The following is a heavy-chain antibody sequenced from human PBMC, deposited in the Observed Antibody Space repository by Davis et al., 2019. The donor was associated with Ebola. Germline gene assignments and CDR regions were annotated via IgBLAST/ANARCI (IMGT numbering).Heavy chain of an antibody. Sequence: AASVKVSCKASGYTFIRYAISWVRHAPGQGLEWMGWINTYNGNTNYAQKLQGRVTMTTDTSTSTAYMELRGLRSDDTAVYYCARVGVDYGDFSLDYWGQGTLVTVSS. D-gene: IGHD4-17*01. CDR2: INTYNGNT. V-gene: IGHV1-18*01. CDR1: GYTFIRYA. J-gene: IGHJ4*02. CDR3: ARVGVDYGDFSLDY.